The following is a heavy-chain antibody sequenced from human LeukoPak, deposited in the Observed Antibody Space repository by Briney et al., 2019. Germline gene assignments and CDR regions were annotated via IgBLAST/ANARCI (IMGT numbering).Heavy chain of an antibody. Sequence: SETLSLTCAVYGGSFSGYYWSWIRQPPGKGLEWIGEINHSGSTNYNPSLKSRVTISVDTSKNQFSLRLNSVTAADTAAYYCARHAVMTSISTYNWLDPWGRGTLVTVSS. CDR3: ARHAVMTSISTYNWLDP. V-gene: IGHV4-34*01. J-gene: IGHJ5*02. D-gene: IGHD2-21*02. CDR1: GGSFSGYY. CDR2: INHSGST.